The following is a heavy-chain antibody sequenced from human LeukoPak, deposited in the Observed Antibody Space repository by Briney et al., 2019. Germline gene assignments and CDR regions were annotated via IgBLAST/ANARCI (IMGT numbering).Heavy chain of an antibody. V-gene: IGHV4-34*01. CDR2: INHSGST. J-gene: IGHJ4*02. D-gene: IGHD4-17*01. CDR3: ARGSSPMTTADY. CDR1: GGSFSGYH. Sequence: TSETLSLTCAVYGGSFSGYHWSWIRQPPGKGLEWLGEINHSGSTNYNPSLKSRVTISVDTSKNQFSLKLSSVTAADTAVYYCARGSSPMTTADYWGQGTLVTVSS.